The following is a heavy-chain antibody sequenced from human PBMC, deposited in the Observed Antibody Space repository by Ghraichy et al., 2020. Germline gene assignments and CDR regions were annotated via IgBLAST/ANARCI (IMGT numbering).Heavy chain of an antibody. J-gene: IGHJ6*03. CDR2: ISSSSSYT. D-gene: IGHD6-13*01. V-gene: IGHV3-11*06. Sequence: GGSLRLSCAASGFTFSDYYMSWIRQAPGKGLEWVSYISSSSSYTNYADSVKGRFTISRDNAKNSLYLQMNSLRAEDTAVYYCARVAAPPGGPSAPGVIYYYYYYMDVWGKGTTVTVSS. CDR1: GFTFSDYY. CDR3: ARVAAPPGGPSAPGVIYYYYYYMDV.